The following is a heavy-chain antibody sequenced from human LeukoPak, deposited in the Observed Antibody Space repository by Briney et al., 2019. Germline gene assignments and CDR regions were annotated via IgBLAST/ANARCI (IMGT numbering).Heavy chain of an antibody. CDR1: GFTFSSYA. J-gene: IGHJ4*02. CDR2: IRYDGSNK. Sequence: HAGGSLRLSCAASGFTFSSYAMSWVRQAPGKGLEWVAFIRYDGSNKYYADSVKGRFTISRDNSKNTLYLQMNSLRAEDTAVYYCAKASTIAAAGMHYLDYWGQGTLVTVSS. D-gene: IGHD6-13*01. CDR3: AKASTIAAAGMHYLDY. V-gene: IGHV3-30*02.